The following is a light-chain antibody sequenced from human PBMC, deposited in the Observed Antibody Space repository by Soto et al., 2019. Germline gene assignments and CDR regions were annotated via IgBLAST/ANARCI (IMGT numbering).Light chain of an antibody. CDR2: DVS. CDR3: SAYTSKVV. Sequence: QSALTQPASVSGSPGQSITISCTGTSSDVGGYNYVSWYQQHPGKAPKLMIYDVSNRPSGVSNRFSGSKSGNTASLTISGLQAEDEADYYCSAYTSKVVFGGGTSSPS. V-gene: IGLV2-14*01. J-gene: IGLJ2*01. CDR1: SSDVGGYNY.